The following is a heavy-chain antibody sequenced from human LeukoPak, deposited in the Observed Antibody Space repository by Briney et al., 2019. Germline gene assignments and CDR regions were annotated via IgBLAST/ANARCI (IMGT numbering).Heavy chain of an antibody. CDR3: ARGGPRSWFDP. CDR1: GGSIRSFY. CDR2: VYYSGST. Sequence: SETLSLTCTVSGGSIRSFYWGWIRQPPGKGLEWIGYVYYSGSTNYNPSLKSRVTISVDMSKNQFSLKLSSVTAADTAVYFCARGGPRSWFDPWGQGTLVTVSS. V-gene: IGHV4-59*01. J-gene: IGHJ5*02.